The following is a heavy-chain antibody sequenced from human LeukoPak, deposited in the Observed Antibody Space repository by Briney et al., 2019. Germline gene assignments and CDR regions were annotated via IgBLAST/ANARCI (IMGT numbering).Heavy chain of an antibody. CDR2: ISSSGSTI. J-gene: IGHJ4*02. D-gene: IGHD1-26*01. V-gene: IGHV3-48*03. Sequence: GGSLRLSSAASGFTFSSYEMNWVRQAPGKGLEWVSYISSSGSTIYYADTVNGRFTISRDNAKYSLYLQMNSLRAEDTAVYYCARGGLGSWTFDSWGQGTLVTVSS. CDR1: GFTFSSYE. CDR3: ARGGLGSWTFDS.